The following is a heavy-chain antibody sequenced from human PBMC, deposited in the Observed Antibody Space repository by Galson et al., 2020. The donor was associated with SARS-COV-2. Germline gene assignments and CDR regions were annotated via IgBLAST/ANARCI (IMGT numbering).Heavy chain of an antibody. Sequence: GGSLRLSCAASGFTFSRYWMSWVRQAPGKGLEWVANIKEDGSEEYYVDSVKGRFTISRDNAENSLYLQMNSLRAGDTAVYYCTKNAHDYSCCYFDYWGQGILVTVSS. J-gene: IGHJ4*02. CDR3: TKNAHDYSCCYFDY. CDR1: GFTFSRYW. V-gene: IGHV3-7*01. CDR2: IKEDGSEE. D-gene: IGHD2-15*01.